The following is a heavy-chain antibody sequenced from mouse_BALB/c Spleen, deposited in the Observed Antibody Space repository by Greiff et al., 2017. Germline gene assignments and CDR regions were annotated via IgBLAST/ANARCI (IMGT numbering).Heavy chain of an antibody. CDR1: GFTFSSYG. V-gene: IGHV5-6*02. CDR2: ISSGGSYT. Sequence: EVKLVESGGDLVKPGGSLKLSCAASGFTFSSYGMSWVRQTPDERLEWVATISSGGSYTYYPDSVKGRFTISRDNAKNTLYLQMSSLKSEDTAMYYCARHARGFDYWGQGTTLTVSS. J-gene: IGHJ2*01. CDR3: ARHARGFDY.